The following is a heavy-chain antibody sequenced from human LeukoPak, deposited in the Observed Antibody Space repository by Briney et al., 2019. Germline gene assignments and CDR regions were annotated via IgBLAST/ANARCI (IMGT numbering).Heavy chain of an antibody. CDR2: ISGSGITT. Sequence: GGSLRLSCAASGFTFSSYVMGRVRQPPGEGLQWVSVISGSGITTYYARSVKGRFTISRDNSKNTLYLQMNNLRAEDTAIYYCAKTGLYSSSSRGYFDYWGQGTLVTVSS. J-gene: IGHJ4*02. D-gene: IGHD6-6*01. CDR3: AKTGLYSSSSRGYFDY. V-gene: IGHV3-23*01. CDR1: GFTFSSYV.